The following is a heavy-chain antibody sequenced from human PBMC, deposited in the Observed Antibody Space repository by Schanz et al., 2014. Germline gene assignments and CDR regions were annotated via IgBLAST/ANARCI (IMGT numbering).Heavy chain of an antibody. CDR1: GYTFTSYG. CDR3: AGATYSSSWYGGSEYFQH. J-gene: IGHJ1*01. D-gene: IGHD6-13*01. CDR2: ISDYNADT. Sequence: QVQLVQSGAEVKKPGASVKVSCKASGYTFTSYGISWVRQAPGQGPEWMGRISDYNADTKYAQKVQGRVTMTTDTSTGTAYMELRSLRSDDTAVYYCAGATYSSSWYGGSEYFQHWGRGTLVTVSS. V-gene: IGHV1-18*04.